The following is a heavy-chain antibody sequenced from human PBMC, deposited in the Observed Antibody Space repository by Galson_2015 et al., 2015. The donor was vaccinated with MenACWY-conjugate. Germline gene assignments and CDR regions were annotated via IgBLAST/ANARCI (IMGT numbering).Heavy chain of an antibody. CDR1: GFTFTNYA. CDR2: ISYDRSSQ. V-gene: IGHV3-30*18. J-gene: IGHJ4*02. CDR3: AKGVVDYDTSGYEHYYFDY. Sequence: SLRLSCAASGFTFTNYAMHWVRQAPGKGPEWVAVISYDRSSQSYAGSVKGRFTISRDNSKNTLYLQMNSLRPEDTAVYYCAKGVVDYDTSGYEHYYFDYWGQGTLVTVSS. D-gene: IGHD3-22*01.